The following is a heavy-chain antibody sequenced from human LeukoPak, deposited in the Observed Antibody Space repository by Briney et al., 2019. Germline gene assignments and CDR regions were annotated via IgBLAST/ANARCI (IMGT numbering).Heavy chain of an antibody. V-gene: IGHV1-69*06. CDR1: GGTFISYA. Sequence: SVKVSCKASGGTFISYAISWVRQAPGQGLEWRGGIIPIFGTANYAQKFQGRVTITADKSTSTAYMELSSLRSEDTAVYYCARTTVVVVPAAIFNWFDRWGPGTLVTVSS. D-gene: IGHD2-2*02. CDR2: IIPIFGTA. CDR3: ARTTVVVVPAAIFNWFDR. J-gene: IGHJ5*02.